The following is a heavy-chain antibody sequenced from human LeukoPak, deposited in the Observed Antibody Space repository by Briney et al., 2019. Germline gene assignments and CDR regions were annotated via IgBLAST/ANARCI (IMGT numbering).Heavy chain of an antibody. CDR1: GYTFTSYY. J-gene: IGHJ5*02. V-gene: IGHV1-46*01. Sequence: ASVKVSCKASGYTFTSYYMHWVRQAPGQGLEWMGIINPSGGSTSYAQKFQGSVTMTRDMSTSTVYMELSSLRSEDTAVYYCARDLYGDYKSVDWFDPWGQGTLVTVSS. CDR2: INPSGGST. D-gene: IGHD4-17*01. CDR3: ARDLYGDYKSVDWFDP.